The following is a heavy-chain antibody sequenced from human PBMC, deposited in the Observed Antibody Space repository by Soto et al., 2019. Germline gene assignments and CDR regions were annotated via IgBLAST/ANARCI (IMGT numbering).Heavy chain of an antibody. CDR3: ARDDVLCDGGRCYGVPLDG. Sequence: EVHLVESGGGLVQPGGSLRLSCAASGFTVSSKYMSWVRQAPGKGLEWVSLIQSGGPTYYADSVKGRFTISRDTSENTRHLQMDSLRAEDTAVYYGARDDVLCDGGRCYGVPLDGWGKGTTVTVSS. V-gene: IGHV3-66*01. CDR1: GFTVSSKY. J-gene: IGHJ6*04. CDR2: IQSGGPT. D-gene: IGHD2-15*01.